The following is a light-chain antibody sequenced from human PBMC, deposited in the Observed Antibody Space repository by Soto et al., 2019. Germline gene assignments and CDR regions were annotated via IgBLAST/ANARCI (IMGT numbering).Light chain of an antibody. CDR2: NNN. V-gene: IGLV1-44*01. Sequence: QSVLTQPPSASGTPGQRVTISCSGSTSNIGSNTVSWYQQLPGTAPKLLIYNNNQRPSGVPDRFSGSKSGTSASLAISGLQSEDEADYYCAAWDDSLNAWVFGGGTKLTVL. J-gene: IGLJ3*02. CDR1: TSNIGSNT. CDR3: AAWDDSLNAWV.